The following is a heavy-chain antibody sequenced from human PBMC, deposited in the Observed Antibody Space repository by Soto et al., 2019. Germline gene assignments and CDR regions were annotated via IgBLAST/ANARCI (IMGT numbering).Heavy chain of an antibody. CDR2: IGTAGDT. J-gene: IGHJ6*02. Sequence: EVQLVESGGGLVQPGGSLRLSCAASGFTFNNYDMHWVRQITGKGLEWVSGIGTAGDTYYPGSVEGRFTISRENAKNSLYLHMNSLRAGDTAVYYCARGILGPGDYYYGMDVWGQGTTVTVSS. CDR3: ARGILGPGDYYYGMDV. CDR1: GFTFNNYD. D-gene: IGHD7-27*01. V-gene: IGHV3-13*01.